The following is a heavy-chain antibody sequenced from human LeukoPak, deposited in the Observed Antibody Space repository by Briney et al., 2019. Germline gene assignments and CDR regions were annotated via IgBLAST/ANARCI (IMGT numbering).Heavy chain of an antibody. Sequence: TSETLSLTCTVSGGSISSYYWSWIRQPPGKGLEWIGYIYYSGSTNYNPSLKSRVTLSVDPFKNQFSLTLSSVTAADTAVYYCAREIDYGGNSGAFDIWGQGTMVTVSS. V-gene: IGHV4-59*01. D-gene: IGHD4-23*01. CDR3: AREIDYGGNSGAFDI. CDR2: IYYSGST. J-gene: IGHJ3*02. CDR1: GGSISSYY.